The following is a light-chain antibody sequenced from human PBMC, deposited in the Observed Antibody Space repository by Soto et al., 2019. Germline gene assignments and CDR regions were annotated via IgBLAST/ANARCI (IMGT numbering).Light chain of an antibody. Sequence: EIVMTQSPGTLSVSPGERATLSCRASQSVSGNLAWYQQRPGQAPRLLIYGASIRATGIPDRFTGSGSGTEFPLTISSLQSEDFAVYYCQQYNYWPRTFGQGTKVEIK. CDR2: GAS. CDR3: QQYNYWPRT. CDR1: QSVSGN. V-gene: IGKV3-15*01. J-gene: IGKJ1*01.